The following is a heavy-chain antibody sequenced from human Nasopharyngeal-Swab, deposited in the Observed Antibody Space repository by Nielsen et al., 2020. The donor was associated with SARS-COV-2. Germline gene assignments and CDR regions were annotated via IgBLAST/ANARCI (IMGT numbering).Heavy chain of an antibody. V-gene: IGHV3-21*01. CDR3: ARGRGGGYDPWGYYYYDMDV. Sequence: GGSLRLSCAASGFTLSSNSMNWVRQAPGKGLEWDSSISTSSSYLYYADSVKGRFTISRDNPKNSLYLQMNSLRAEDTAVYYCARGRGGGYDPWGYYYYDMDVWGHGTTVTVSS. D-gene: IGHD5-12*01. CDR2: ISTSSSYL. CDR1: GFTLSSNS. J-gene: IGHJ6*02.